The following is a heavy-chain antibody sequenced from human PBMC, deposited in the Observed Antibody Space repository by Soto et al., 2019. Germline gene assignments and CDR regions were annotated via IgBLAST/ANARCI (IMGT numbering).Heavy chain of an antibody. D-gene: IGHD1-26*01. CDR2: IYTSGST. CDR3: AREGANGFGMDV. V-gene: IGHV4-4*07. Sequence: PSETLSLTCNVSGGSIRSYYWSWVRQPAGKALEWIGRIYTSGSTNYNPSLRSRVSISVDTSKNQFSLTVTSVTAADTAVYYCAREGANGFGMDVWGQGTTVTVSS. CDR1: GGSIRSYY. J-gene: IGHJ6*02.